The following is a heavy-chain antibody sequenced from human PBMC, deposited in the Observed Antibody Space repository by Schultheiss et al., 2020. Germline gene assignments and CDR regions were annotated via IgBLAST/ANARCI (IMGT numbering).Heavy chain of an antibody. CDR3: AATYGDYSVKFDY. CDR2: ISYDGSNK. CDR1: GFTFSSYG. Sequence: GGSLRLSCAASGFTFSSYGMHWVRQAPGKGLEWVAVISYDGSNKYYADSVKGRFTISRDNSKNTLYLQMNSLRAEDTAVYYCAATYGDYSVKFDYWGQGTL. J-gene: IGHJ4*02. D-gene: IGHD4-17*01. V-gene: IGHV3-30*03.